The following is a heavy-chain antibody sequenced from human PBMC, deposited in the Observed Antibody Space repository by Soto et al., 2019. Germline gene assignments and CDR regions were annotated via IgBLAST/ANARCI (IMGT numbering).Heavy chain of an antibody. D-gene: IGHD2-2*01. CDR2: IIPIFGIP. J-gene: IGHJ6*02. Sequence: SSGKVSCKASGGTFSRYSITWVRQAPGHGLEWIGRIIPIFGIPTYAQKFQGRVTITADESTSTAYMELSSLRSDDTAVYYCAREDRDRETGLVPAAIDGMDVWG. CDR3: AREDRDRETGLVPAAIDGMDV. CDR1: GGTFSRYS. V-gene: IGHV1-69*13.